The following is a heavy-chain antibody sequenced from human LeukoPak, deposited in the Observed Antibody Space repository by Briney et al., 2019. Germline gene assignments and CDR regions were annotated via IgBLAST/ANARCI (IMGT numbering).Heavy chain of an antibody. CDR2: IIDSGTKI. V-gene: IGHV3-11*04. J-gene: IGHJ3*02. CDR3: ARAKFDSSRYYYRGFDI. D-gene: IGHD3-22*01. Sequence: PGGSLRLSCAASGFTFNNYAMHWIRQAPGRGLEWVSYIIDSGTKIYYTDSVKGRFTMSRDNAKKSLYLQMNSLRAEDTAVYYCARAKFDSSRYYYRGFDIWGQGTMVTVSS. CDR1: GFTFNNYA.